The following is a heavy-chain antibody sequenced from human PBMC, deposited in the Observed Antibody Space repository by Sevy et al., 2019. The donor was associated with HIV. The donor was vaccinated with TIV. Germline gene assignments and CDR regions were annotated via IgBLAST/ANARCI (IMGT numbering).Heavy chain of an antibody. CDR2: ISFDATNK. V-gene: IGHV3-30-3*01. D-gene: IGHD1-1*01. Sequence: GGSLRLSCAASGFTFNRYSMHWVRQAPGKGLAWVATISFDATNKHYPDSVKGRFTISRDNFQNSLFLQMDSLRPEDTAVYYCALERLSSDVAEYFQNWGQGTLVTVSS. CDR1: GFTFNRYS. J-gene: IGHJ1*01. CDR3: ALERLSSDVAEYFQN.